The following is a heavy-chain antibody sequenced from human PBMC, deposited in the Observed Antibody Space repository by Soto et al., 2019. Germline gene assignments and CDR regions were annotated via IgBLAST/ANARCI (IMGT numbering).Heavy chain of an antibody. CDR3: ARVLRYFDTPYGMDV. J-gene: IGHJ6*02. CDR1: GFSFSNHA. CDR2: IGGSGRNT. V-gene: IGHV3-23*01. Sequence: GGSLRLSCAASGFSFSNHAMSWVRQAPGKGLEWVSGIGGSGRNTYYADSVKGRFTISRDNSQNTLFLQMNSMRAEDTAEYYSARVLRYFDTPYGMDVWGQGTTVSVSS. D-gene: IGHD3-9*01.